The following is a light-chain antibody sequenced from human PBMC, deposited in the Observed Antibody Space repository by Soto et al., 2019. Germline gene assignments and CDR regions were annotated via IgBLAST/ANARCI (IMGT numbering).Light chain of an antibody. CDR1: SSDVGAYNF. J-gene: IGLJ3*02. V-gene: IGLV2-8*01. Sequence: QSVLTQPPSASGSPGQSLTISCTGTSSDVGAYNFVSWYQQHPGKAPKLMISDVNRRPSGVPDRFSGSKSGNTASLTVSGLQAEDEADYYCSSYAGSNNWVFGGGTKVTVL. CDR3: SSYAGSNNWV. CDR2: DVN.